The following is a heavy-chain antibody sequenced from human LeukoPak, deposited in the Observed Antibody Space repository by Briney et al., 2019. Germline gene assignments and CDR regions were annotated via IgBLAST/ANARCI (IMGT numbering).Heavy chain of an antibody. V-gene: IGHV3-74*01. J-gene: IGHJ4*02. D-gene: IGHD4-23*01. CDR1: GFTFISYW. CDR3: ARAVGNSEDFDY. Sequence: GGSLRLSCAASGFTFISYWMHWVRQDPGKGLVWVSRINADGSSTSYADSVKGRFTISRDNAKNTLYLQMNSLRAEDTAVYYCARAVGNSEDFDYWGQGTLVTVSS. CDR2: INADGSST.